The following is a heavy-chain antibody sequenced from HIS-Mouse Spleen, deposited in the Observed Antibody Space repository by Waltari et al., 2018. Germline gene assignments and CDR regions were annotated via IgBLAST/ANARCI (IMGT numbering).Heavy chain of an antibody. Sequence: QLQLQESGPGLVKPSETLSLTCTVSGGSISSSSYYWGWIRQPPGKGLEWIGIIYYSGSTYYNPSLKSRVTISVDTSKNQFSLKLSSVTAADTAVYYCARQSGSSWYDYWGQGTLVTVSS. CDR3: ARQSGSSWYDY. D-gene: IGHD6-13*01. CDR2: IYYSGST. CDR1: GGSISSSSYY. J-gene: IGHJ4*02. V-gene: IGHV4-39*01.